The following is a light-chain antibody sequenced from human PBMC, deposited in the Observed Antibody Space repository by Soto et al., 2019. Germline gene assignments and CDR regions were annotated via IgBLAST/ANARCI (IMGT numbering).Light chain of an antibody. CDR1: QSVSNNY. V-gene: IGKV3-20*01. J-gene: IGKJ1*01. Sequence: EIVLTQSPGTLSLSPGERATLSCRASQSVSNNYLAWYQQKPGQAPRLLIYGASNRATGIPDRFSGSGSGTDFTLTISRLEPEDFAVYYCQQYGNSRGTFGQGTKVDNK. CDR2: GAS. CDR3: QQYGNSRGT.